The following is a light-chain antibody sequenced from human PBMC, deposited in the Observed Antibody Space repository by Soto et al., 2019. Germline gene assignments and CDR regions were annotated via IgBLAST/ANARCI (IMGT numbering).Light chain of an antibody. CDR2: NNN. Sequence: QSVLTQPPSVSAAPGQKVTISCSGSSSNIGNNYVSWYQQLPGTAPKLLIYNNNKRPSGIPGRFSGSKSGTSATLGITGLQTGDEADYYCGTWDSSLSAYVFGTG. J-gene: IGLJ1*01. CDR3: GTWDSSLSAYV. V-gene: IGLV1-51*01. CDR1: SSNIGNNY.